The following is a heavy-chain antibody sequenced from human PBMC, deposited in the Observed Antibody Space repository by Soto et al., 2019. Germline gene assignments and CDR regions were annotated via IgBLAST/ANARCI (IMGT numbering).Heavy chain of an antibody. D-gene: IGHD4-17*01. V-gene: IGHV3-23*01. Sequence: GGSLRLPCAASGFNFRKFAMSWVRQAPGKGLEWVSGMSERSGPPLYADSVKGRFTISRDNSKSTLYLEMNNLRPEDTAVYYCAKDQDNTDYYWIFDLWGRGTPVTVSS. J-gene: IGHJ2*01. CDR2: MSERSGPP. CDR1: GFNFRKFA. CDR3: AKDQDNTDYYWIFDL.